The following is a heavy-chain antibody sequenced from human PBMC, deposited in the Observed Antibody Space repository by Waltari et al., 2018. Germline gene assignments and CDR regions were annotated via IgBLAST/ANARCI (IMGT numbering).Heavy chain of an antibody. V-gene: IGHV1-18*01. D-gene: IGHD3-22*01. CDR2: IAAYNGNT. Sequence: HVQLVQSGTEVKKPGAPVRVSCTASGYTFSNYVLSCVRQAPGQGLEWVGWIAAYNGNTHSAPKLQGRVTMTTDTSTTTAYLELRSLTSDDTAVYYCARVFDSSQYYYGSDYWGQGTLVTVSS. CDR1: GYTFSNYV. J-gene: IGHJ4*02. CDR3: ARVFDSSQYYYGSDY.